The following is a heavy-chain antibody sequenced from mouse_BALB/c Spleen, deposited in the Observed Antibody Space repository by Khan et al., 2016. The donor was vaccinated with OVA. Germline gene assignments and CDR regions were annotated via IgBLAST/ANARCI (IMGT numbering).Heavy chain of an antibody. J-gene: IGHJ4*01. V-gene: IGHV2-3*01. CDR3: AKDRGYYAVDY. CDR1: GFSLTSYG. Sequence: VKLEESGPGLVAPSQSLSITCTVSGFSLTSYGVSWVRQPPGKGLEWLGVIWGDGNTNFHSALRSRLSISKDNSKSQVFLKLNSLQTDDTATYYWAKDRGYYAVDYWGQGTSVTVSS. CDR2: IWGDGNT.